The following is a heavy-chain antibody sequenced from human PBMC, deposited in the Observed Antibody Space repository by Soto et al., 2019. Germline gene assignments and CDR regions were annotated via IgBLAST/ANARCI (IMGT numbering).Heavy chain of an antibody. Sequence: PSETLSLTCAVSGGSISSSNWWGWVRQPPGKGLEWIGEIYHSGSTNYNPSLKSRVTISVDKSKNQFSLKLSSVTAADTAVYYCARDRGYPDSFNIWGQGTTVTVSS. CDR2: IYHSGST. D-gene: IGHD3-10*01. J-gene: IGHJ3*02. CDR3: ARDRGYPDSFNI. V-gene: IGHV4-4*02. CDR1: GGSISSSNW.